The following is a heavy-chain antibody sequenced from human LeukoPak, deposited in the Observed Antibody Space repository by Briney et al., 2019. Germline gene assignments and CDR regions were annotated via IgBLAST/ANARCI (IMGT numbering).Heavy chain of an antibody. Sequence: GSSVKVSCKASGYTFTGYYMHWVRQAPGQGLEWMGWINPNSGGTNYAQKFQGRVTMTRDTSISTAYMELSRLRSDDTAVYYCARKSSSSLQNYYHIDVWGKGTTVTVSS. CDR3: ARKSSSSLQNYYHIDV. CDR1: GYTFTGYY. D-gene: IGHD6-13*01. J-gene: IGHJ6*03. V-gene: IGHV1-2*02. CDR2: INPNSGGT.